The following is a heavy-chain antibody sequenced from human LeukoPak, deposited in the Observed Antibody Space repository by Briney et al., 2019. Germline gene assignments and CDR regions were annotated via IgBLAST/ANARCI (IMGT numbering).Heavy chain of an antibody. V-gene: IGHV4-4*02. D-gene: IGHD5-18*01. J-gene: IGHJ5*02. Sequence: PSGTLSLTCAVSGGSISSSNWWSWVRQPPGKGLEWIGEIYHSGSTYYNSSLKSRVTISVDTSKNQFPLKLSSVTAADTAVYYCARQFYTAIVLFWFDPWGLGTLVTVSS. CDR3: ARQFYTAIVLFWFDP. CDR1: GGSISSSNW. CDR2: IYHSGST.